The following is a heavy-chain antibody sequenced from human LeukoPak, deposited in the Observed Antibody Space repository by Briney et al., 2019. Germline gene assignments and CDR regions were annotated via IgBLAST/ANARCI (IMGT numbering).Heavy chain of an antibody. J-gene: IGHJ4*02. CDR3: TRDYPQNGGELRFDH. CDR1: GDSGSSNSAA. CDR2: TYYRTKWYN. D-gene: IGHD3-16*01. Sequence: SQTLSLKGAISGDSGSSNSAAWNWIRQSPSRGLEWLGRTYYRTKWYNDYGVSVKSRITINPDTSKNQLSLQMNSTTPEYTAVYYCTRDYPQNGGELRFDHWGQGTLVTVSS. V-gene: IGHV6-1*01.